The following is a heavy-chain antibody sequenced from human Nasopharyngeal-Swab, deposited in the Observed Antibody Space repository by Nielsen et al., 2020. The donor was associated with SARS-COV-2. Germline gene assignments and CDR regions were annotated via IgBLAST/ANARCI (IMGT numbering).Heavy chain of an antibody. J-gene: IGHJ6*02. CDR3: ARDLGELPYYYYGMDV. Sequence: GGSLRRCCAASGFTFRSYSMNWVRQAPGKGLEWVSSIRSSSSYIYYADSVKGRFTISRDNAKNSLYLQMNSLRAEDTAVYYCARDLGELPYYYYGMDVWGQGTTVTVSS. CDR1: GFTFRSYS. V-gene: IGHV3-21*01. CDR2: IRSSSSYI. D-gene: IGHD3-16*01.